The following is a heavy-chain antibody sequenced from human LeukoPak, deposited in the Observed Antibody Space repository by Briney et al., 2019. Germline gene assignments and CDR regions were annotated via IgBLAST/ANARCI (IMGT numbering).Heavy chain of an antibody. CDR3: AREDNLGSGSSPNDY. V-gene: IGHV1-2*06. D-gene: IGHD6-19*01. Sequence: ASVKVSCKASGYTFTSNYIHWVRQAPGQGLEWMGRINPNSGGTNYAQKFQGRVTMTRDTSISTAYMELSRLRSDDTAVYYCAREDNLGSGSSPNDYWGQGTLVTVSS. CDR2: INPNSGGT. J-gene: IGHJ4*02. CDR1: GYTFTSNY.